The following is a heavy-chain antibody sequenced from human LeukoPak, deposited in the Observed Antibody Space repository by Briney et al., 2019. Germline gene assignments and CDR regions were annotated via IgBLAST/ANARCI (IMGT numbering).Heavy chain of an antibody. CDR2: IYYSGSN. D-gene: IGHD4-17*01. J-gene: IGHJ4*02. CDR1: GGSISAYY. Sequence: SETLSLTCTVSGGSISAYYWSWLRQPPGKGLEWIGYIYYSGSNNYNPSLKSRVNISVDTSRNQFSLRLRSVTAADTAVYYCARRKGYGDLFDYWGQGTLVTVSS. V-gene: IGHV4-59*08. CDR3: ARRKGYGDLFDY.